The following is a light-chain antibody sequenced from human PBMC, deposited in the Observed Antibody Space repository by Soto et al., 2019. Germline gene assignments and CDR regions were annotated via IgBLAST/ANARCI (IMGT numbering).Light chain of an antibody. CDR1: QDINKN. Sequence: IQKTRSRSARTSPVAPKDTNTCQASQDINKNLIWYQQKPGKAPKLLIYDASDLETGVPSRFSVCGSGRGFTFTSSSLQPDDSATYYCQQYERLPLTCGQGTRLEI. CDR2: DAS. CDR3: QQYERLPLT. V-gene: IGKV1-33*01. J-gene: IGKJ5*01.